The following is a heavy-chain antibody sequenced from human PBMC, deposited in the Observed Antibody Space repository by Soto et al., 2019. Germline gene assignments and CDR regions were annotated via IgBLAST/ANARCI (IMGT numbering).Heavy chain of an antibody. D-gene: IGHD4-17*01. CDR2: IYYSGST. CDR1: GGSISSGDYY. Sequence: QVQLQESGPGLVKPSQTLSLTCTVSGGSISSGDYYWSWIRQPPGKGLEWIGYIYYSGSTYYNPSLKSRVTISVDTSKNQFSLKLSSVTAADTAVYYCARDRGDYGATNWFDPWGQGTLVTVSS. J-gene: IGHJ5*02. V-gene: IGHV4-30-4*01. CDR3: ARDRGDYGATNWFDP.